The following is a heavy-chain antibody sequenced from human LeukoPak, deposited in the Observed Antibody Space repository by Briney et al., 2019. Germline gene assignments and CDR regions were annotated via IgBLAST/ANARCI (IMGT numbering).Heavy chain of an antibody. V-gene: IGHV3-21*01. CDR2: ISSSSSYI. CDR1: GFTFSSYS. D-gene: IGHD6-19*01. CDR3: ARASGWAFDY. Sequence: GGSLRLSCAASGFTFSSYSMNWVRQAPGKGLEWVSSISSSSSYIYYADSVKGRFTISRDNAKNSLYLQTNSLRAEDTAVYYCARASGWAFDYWGQGTLVTVSS. J-gene: IGHJ4*02.